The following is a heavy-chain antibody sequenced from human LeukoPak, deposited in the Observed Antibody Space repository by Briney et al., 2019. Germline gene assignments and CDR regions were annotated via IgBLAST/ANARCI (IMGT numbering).Heavy chain of an antibody. J-gene: IGHJ5*02. CDR1: GYSISSGYY. V-gene: IGHV4-38-2*02. CDR3: ARHRLEWFGWFDP. Sequence: SETLSLTCTVSGYSISSGYYWVWIRQPPGKGLEWIGSIYHSGSTYYNPSLKSRVTISVDTSKNQFSLKLSSVTAADTAVYYCARHRLEWFGWFDPWGQGTLVTVSS. D-gene: IGHD3-3*01. CDR2: IYHSGST.